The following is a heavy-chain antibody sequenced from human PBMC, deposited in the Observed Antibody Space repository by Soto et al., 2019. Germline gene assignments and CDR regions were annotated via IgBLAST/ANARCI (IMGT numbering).Heavy chain of an antibody. V-gene: IGHV3-23*01. Sequence: EVQLLESGGGMVQPGGSLRLSCVASGFTLSSYFMTWVRQAPGKGLEWVSAISNSGGSTYYADSVKGRFTISRDNSHNTRYLQRNNLRAEDTTRYYCAKDLEKWLVQLGGLDTWGQGAQVTVSS. CDR2: ISNSGGST. CDR1: GFTLSSYF. J-gene: IGHJ5*02. D-gene: IGHD6-19*01. CDR3: AKDLEKWLVQLGGLDT.